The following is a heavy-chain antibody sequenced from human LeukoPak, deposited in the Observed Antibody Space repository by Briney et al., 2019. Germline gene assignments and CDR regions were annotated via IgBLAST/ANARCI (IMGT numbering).Heavy chain of an antibody. D-gene: IGHD6-19*01. CDR3: AKKGYSNGWRASYYSDT. V-gene: IGHV3-30*02. CDR2: VRYDGCKK. CDR1: GFTFSSYV. Sequence: GGSLRLSCAASGFTFSSYVMHGLRQAPPKGLEGVALVRYDGCKKYYADPVKARFTISRDNSKLYLQMTSLRAEDTAVYHCAKKGYSNGWRASYYSDTWGHGNLVTVSS. J-gene: IGHJ4*01.